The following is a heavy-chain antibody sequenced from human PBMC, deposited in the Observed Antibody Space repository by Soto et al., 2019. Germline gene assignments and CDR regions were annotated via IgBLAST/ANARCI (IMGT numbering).Heavy chain of an antibody. Sequence: GASVKVSCKASGYTFTSYGISWVRQAPGQGLEWTGWISAYNGNTNYAQKLQGRVTMTTDTSTSTAYMELRSLRSDDTAVYYCARSLDIVVVPAAMVDGYYYYGMDVWGQGTTVTVSS. D-gene: IGHD2-2*01. CDR1: GYTFTSYG. J-gene: IGHJ6*02. CDR2: ISAYNGNT. CDR3: ARSLDIVVVPAAMVDGYYYYGMDV. V-gene: IGHV1-18*01.